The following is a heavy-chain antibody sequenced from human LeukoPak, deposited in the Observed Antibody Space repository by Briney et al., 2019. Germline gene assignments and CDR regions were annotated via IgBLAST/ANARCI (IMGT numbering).Heavy chain of an antibody. CDR1: GGSISVYY. Sequence: SETLSPTCTVSGGSISVYYWSWIRQPAGKGLEWIGRIYTSGSTNYNPSLKSRVTMSVDTSKNQFSLKLSSVTAADTAVYYCERDSPGYSSSWYYFDYWGQGTLVTVSS. V-gene: IGHV4-4*07. CDR3: ERDSPGYSSSWYYFDY. D-gene: IGHD6-13*01. CDR2: IYTSGST. J-gene: IGHJ4*02.